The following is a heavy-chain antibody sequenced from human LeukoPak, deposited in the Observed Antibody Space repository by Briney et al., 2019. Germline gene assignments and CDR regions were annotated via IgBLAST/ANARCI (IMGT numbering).Heavy chain of an antibody. CDR3: ARFDDYGDYG. CDR2: IYSGGST. Sequence: PGGSLRLSCAASGFTFSSYAMSWVRQAPGKGLEWVSVIYSGGSTYYADSVKGRFTISRDNSKNALYLQMNSLRAEDTAVYYCARFDDYGDYGWGQGTLVTVSS. D-gene: IGHD4-17*01. J-gene: IGHJ4*02. CDR1: GFTFSSYA. V-gene: IGHV3-53*01.